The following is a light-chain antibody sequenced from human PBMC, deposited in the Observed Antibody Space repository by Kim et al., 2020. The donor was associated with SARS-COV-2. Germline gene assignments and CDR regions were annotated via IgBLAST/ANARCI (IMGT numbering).Light chain of an antibody. Sequence: QGATAILYHEDQWSISVLLAWYKQNPGKAPRLVFCGARTRATGIPARFSGRGSETDFPHTISSLESEDFAVYYCQQYNKRHRTFGGGTKVDIK. V-gene: IGKV3D-15*01. CDR1: SISVL. J-gene: IGKJ4*02. CDR3: QQYNKRHRT. CDR2: GAR.